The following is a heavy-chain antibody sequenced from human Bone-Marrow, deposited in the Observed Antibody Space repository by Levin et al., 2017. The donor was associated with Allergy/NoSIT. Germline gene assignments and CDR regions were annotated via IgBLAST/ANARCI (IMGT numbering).Heavy chain of an antibody. V-gene: IGHV3-15*01. J-gene: IGHJ6*02. CDR1: GFTFSNAW. CDR3: TTPNLSTVTTAPYYDYGMDV. Sequence: GGSLRLSCAASGFTFSNAWMSWVRQAPGKGLEWVGRIKSKTDGGTTDYAAPVKGRFTISRDDSKNTLYLQMNSLKTEDTAVYYCTTPNLSTVTTAPYYDYGMDVWGQGTTVTVSS. CDR2: IKSKTDGGTT. D-gene: IGHD4-11*01.